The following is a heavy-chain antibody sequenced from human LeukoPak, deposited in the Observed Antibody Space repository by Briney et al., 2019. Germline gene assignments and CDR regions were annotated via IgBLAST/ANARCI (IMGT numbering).Heavy chain of an antibody. Sequence: GGSLRLSCAASGFTFSDYYMSWIRQAPGKGLEWVSYISGSGSTIYYADSVKGRFIISRDNSKNTLYLQMGSLRAEDMAVYYCARTWNYGDYWGQGTLVTVSS. CDR3: ARTWNYGDY. J-gene: IGHJ4*02. D-gene: IGHD1-7*01. V-gene: IGHV3-11*04. CDR1: GFTFSDYY. CDR2: ISGSGSTI.